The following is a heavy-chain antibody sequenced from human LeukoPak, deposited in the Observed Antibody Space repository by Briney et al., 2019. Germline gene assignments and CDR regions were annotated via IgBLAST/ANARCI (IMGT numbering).Heavy chain of an antibody. D-gene: IGHD6-19*01. Sequence: GGSLRLSCAASGFTFSSYGMHWVRQAPGKGQECGAVIWYDGSNKYYADSVNARFTISRDNSKNPLYLQMNSLRAEDAAVYYCASLEQWLVPDDAFDIWGQGAMVTVSS. J-gene: IGHJ3*02. CDR3: ASLEQWLVPDDAFDI. V-gene: IGHV3-33*01. CDR1: GFTFSSYG. CDR2: IWYDGSNK.